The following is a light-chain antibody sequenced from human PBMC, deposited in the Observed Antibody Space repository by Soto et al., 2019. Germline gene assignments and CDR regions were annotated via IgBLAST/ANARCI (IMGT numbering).Light chain of an antibody. CDR3: QQYNIYSWT. V-gene: IGKV3-15*01. CDR1: ETVATN. CDR2: GAS. J-gene: IGKJ1*01. Sequence: VMTQSPATLSVSPGERATLSCWASETVATNLAWYQQKPGQAPRLLISGASTRAAGISDRFRGSGSGTEFTLTISSLQPDDFATYYCQQYNIYSWTFGQGTKVDIK.